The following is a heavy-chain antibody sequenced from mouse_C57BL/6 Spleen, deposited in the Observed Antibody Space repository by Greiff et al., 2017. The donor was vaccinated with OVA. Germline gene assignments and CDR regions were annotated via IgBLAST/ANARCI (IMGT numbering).Heavy chain of an antibody. CDR2: IYPGDGDT. V-gene: IGHV1-80*01. J-gene: IGHJ4*01. CDR1: GYAFSSYW. CDR3: AREISLPHPGYYAMGY. Sequence: QVQLKESGAELVKPGASVKISCKASGYAFSSYWMNWVKQRPGKGLEWIGQIYPGDGDTNYNGKFKGKATMTADKSSSTAYMQLSSLTSEDSAVYFGAREISLPHPGYYAMGYWGQRTSVTVSS.